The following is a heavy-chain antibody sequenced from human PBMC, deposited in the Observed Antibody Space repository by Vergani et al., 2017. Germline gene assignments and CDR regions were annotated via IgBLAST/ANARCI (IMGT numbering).Heavy chain of an antibody. D-gene: IGHD3-22*01. V-gene: IGHV1-24*01. CDR2: LDPEHGEV. Sequence: QVQLVQSGSEVRKHGASVKVSCQVSGYSLTELTIHWVRQAPGKGLEGMGGLDPEHGEVTFAHHIQGRVTMTEDRSTDTAYMELSSLRPEDTALYYCAIVTDYYVSSDYYLDYWGQGTLVTVSS. J-gene: IGHJ4*02. CDR3: AIVTDYYVSSDYYLDY. CDR1: GYSLTELT.